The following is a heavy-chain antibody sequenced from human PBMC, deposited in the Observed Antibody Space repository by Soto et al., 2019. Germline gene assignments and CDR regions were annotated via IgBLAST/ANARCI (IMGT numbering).Heavy chain of an antibody. V-gene: IGHV3-30*18. CDR2: ISYDGSNK. J-gene: IGHJ6*02. D-gene: IGHD4-17*01. CDR1: GFTFSSYG. Sequence: GGSLRLSCAASGFTFSSYGMHWVRQAPGKGLEWVAVISYDGSNKYYADSVKGRFTISRDNSKNTLYLQMNSLRAEDTAVYYCAKVQISTVKDGMDVWGQGTTVTVSS. CDR3: AKVQISTVKDGMDV.